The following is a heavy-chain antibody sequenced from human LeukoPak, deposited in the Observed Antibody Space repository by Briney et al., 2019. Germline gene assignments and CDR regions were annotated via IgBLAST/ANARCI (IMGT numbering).Heavy chain of an antibody. J-gene: IGHJ6*03. D-gene: IGHD3-10*01. CDR1: GGSLSLYY. CDR2: IFTSGIT. V-gene: IGHV4-4*07. CDR3: ARESSGTYYNPLGYMDV. Sequence: HSETLSLTCTVSGGSLSLYYWNWIRQPAGKGLEWIGRIFTSGITNHNPSLKSRVTMSVDTSKSQFSLNLSSVTAADTAVYYCARESSGTYYNPLGYMDVWGKGTTVTVSS.